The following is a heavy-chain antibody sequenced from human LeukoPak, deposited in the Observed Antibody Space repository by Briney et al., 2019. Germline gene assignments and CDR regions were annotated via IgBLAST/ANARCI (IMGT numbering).Heavy chain of an antibody. V-gene: IGHV3-21*01. D-gene: IGHD3-3*01. J-gene: IGHJ4*02. CDR2: ISGSSDYI. CDR3: ARYGVSSGRSYIDY. CDR1: GFTFSSYS. Sequence: PGGSLRLSCEASGFTFSSYSMNWVRQAPGKGLEWVSAISGSSDYIFYADSVKGRFTISRDNAKNSLYLQMHSLRAEDTAVYYCARYGVSSGRSYIDYWGQGTLVTVSS.